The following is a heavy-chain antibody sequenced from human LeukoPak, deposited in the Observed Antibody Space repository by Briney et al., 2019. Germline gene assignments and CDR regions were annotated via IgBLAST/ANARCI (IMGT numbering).Heavy chain of an antibody. V-gene: IGHV4-59*01. CDR1: GGSISSYY. CDR3: ARGRQYYDFWSGYYGYDP. J-gene: IGHJ5*02. D-gene: IGHD3-3*01. CDR2: IYYSGST. Sequence: PSETLSLTCTVSGGSISSYYWSWIRQPPGKGLEWIGNIYYSGSTNYNPSLKSRVTISVDTSKNQFSLKLSSVTAADTAVYYCARGRQYYDFWSGYYGYDPWGQGTLVTVSS.